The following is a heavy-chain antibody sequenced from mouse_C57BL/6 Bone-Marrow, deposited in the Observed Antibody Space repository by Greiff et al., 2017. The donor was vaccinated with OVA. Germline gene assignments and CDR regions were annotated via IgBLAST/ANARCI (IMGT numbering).Heavy chain of an antibody. CDR3: AREDFYAMDY. CDR1: GYTFTSYW. J-gene: IGHJ4*01. Sequence: VQLKQPGAELVKPGASVKLSCKASGYTFTSYWMHWVKQRPGQGLEWIGMIHPNSGSTNYNEKFKSKATLTVDKSSSTAYMQLSSLTSEDSAVYYCAREDFYAMDYWGQGTSVTVSS. CDR2: IHPNSGST. V-gene: IGHV1-64*01.